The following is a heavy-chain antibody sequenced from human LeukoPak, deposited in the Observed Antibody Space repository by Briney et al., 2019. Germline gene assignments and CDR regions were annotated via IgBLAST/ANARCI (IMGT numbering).Heavy chain of an antibody. D-gene: IGHD3-22*01. CDR2: INHSGSN. J-gene: IGHJ4*02. Sequence: SETLSLTCAVYGGSFSGYYWSWIRQPPGKGLEWTGEINHSGSNNYNPSLKSRVTISVDTPKNQFSLKLSSVTAADTAVYYCARRGSSGYYSYWGQGTLVTVSS. CDR1: GGSFSGYY. V-gene: IGHV4-34*01. CDR3: ARRGSSGYYSY.